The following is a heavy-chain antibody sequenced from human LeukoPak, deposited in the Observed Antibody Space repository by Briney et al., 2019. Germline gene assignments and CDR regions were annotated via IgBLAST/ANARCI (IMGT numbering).Heavy chain of an antibody. CDR3: ARDGSLSSWYGY. D-gene: IGHD6-13*01. CDR1: GYTFTSYG. J-gene: IGHJ4*02. V-gene: IGHV1-18*01. Sequence: ASAKVSCKASGYTFTSYGISWVRQAPGQGLECMGWISAYNGNTNYAQKLRGRVTMTTDTSTSTAYMELRSLRSDDTAVYYCARDGSLSSWYGYWGQGTLVTVSS. CDR2: ISAYNGNT.